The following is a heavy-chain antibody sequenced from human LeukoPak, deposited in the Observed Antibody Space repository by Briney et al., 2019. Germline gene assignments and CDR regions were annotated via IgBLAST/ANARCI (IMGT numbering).Heavy chain of an antibody. CDR1: GGSFSGYY. J-gene: IGHJ2*01. CDR3: ARAYLYCSSTSCYTKARSYWYFDL. V-gene: IGHV4-34*01. D-gene: IGHD2-2*02. Sequence: SETLSLTCAVYGGSFSGYYWSWIRQPPGKGLEWIGDINHSGSTNYNPSLKSRVTISVDTSKNQFSLKLSSVTAADTAVYYCARAYLYCSSTSCYTKARSYWYFDLWGRGTLVTVSS. CDR2: INHSGST.